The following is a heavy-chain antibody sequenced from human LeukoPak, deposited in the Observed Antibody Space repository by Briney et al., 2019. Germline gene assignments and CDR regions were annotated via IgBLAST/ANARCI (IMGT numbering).Heavy chain of an antibody. V-gene: IGHV2-5*02. D-gene: IGHD3-9*01. J-gene: IGHJ4*02. CDR1: GFSLSTSGVG. Sequence: ESGPTLVNPPQTLTLTCTFSGFSLSTSGVGVGWIRQLPGKALEWLALIYWDDDKRYSPSLKSRLTITKDTSKNQVVLTMTNMDPVDTAPYYCAHSQWDILTGPGGYWGQGTLVTVSS. CDR3: AHSQWDILTGPGGY. CDR2: IYWDDDK.